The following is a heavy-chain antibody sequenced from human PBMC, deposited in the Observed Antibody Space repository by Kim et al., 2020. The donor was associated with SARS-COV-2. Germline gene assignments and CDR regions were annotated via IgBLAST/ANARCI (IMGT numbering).Heavy chain of an antibody. CDR3: ARDGGYNWNDPLTFDY. CDR2: IYYSGST. J-gene: IGHJ4*02. CDR1: GGSISSYY. D-gene: IGHD1-20*01. Sequence: SQTLSLTCTVSGGSISSYYWSWIRQPPGKGLEWIGYIYYSGSTNYNPSLKSRVTISVDTSKNQFSLKLSSVTAADTAVYYCARDGGYNWNDPLTFDYWGQGTLVTVSS. V-gene: IGHV4-59*01.